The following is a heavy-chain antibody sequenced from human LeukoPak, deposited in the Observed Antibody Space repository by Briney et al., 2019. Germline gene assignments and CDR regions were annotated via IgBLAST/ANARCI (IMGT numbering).Heavy chain of an antibody. D-gene: IGHD5-12*01. J-gene: IGHJ6*03. CDR1: GFTFDDYA. CDR2: ISWDGGST. V-gene: IGHV3-43D*03. CDR3: AKDKYSGYQAYYMDV. Sequence: GGSLRLSCAASGFTFDDYAMHWVRQAPGKGLEWVSLISWDGGSTYYADSVKGRFTISRDNSKNSPYLQMNSLRAEDTALYYCAKDKYSGYQAYYMDVWGKGTTVTVSS.